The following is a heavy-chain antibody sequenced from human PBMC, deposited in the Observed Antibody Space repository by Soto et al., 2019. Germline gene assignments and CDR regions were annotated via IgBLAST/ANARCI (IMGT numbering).Heavy chain of an antibody. V-gene: IGHV1-69*12. CDR3: VRVVAIPGYPDN. Sequence: QVQLVQSGAEVRQPASSVKVSCKTSGGTFSRYAISWVRQAPGQGLEWMGGIVPIVDTSTYAQKFQGRVTITADESPSTAYMELSSLRSDDTAIYYCVRVVAIPGYPDNWGQGTLVTVSS. D-gene: IGHD5-12*01. CDR1: GGTFSRYA. J-gene: IGHJ4*02. CDR2: IVPIVDTS.